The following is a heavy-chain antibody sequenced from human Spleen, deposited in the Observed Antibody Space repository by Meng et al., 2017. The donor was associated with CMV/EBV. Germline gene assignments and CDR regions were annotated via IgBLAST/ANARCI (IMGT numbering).Heavy chain of an antibody. D-gene: IGHD3-16*01. Sequence: ASVKVSCKASGYIFTAYYIHWMRQAPGQGLEWMGFSSPSDYRTTYAQKFQGRVTMTTDTSTSTVYMELSSLRFEDTAVYFCARGGGPNQIRDYWGQGLLVTVSS. CDR1: GYIFTAYY. CDR2: SSPSDYRT. CDR3: ARGGGPNQIRDY. V-gene: IGHV1-46*01. J-gene: IGHJ4*02.